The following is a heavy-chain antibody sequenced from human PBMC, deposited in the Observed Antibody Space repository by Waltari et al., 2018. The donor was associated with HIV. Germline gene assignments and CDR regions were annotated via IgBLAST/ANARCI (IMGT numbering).Heavy chain of an antibody. CDR2: INPSGGST. Sequence: QVQLVQSGAEVKKPGASVKVSCKASGYTFTSYYMHWVRQAPGQGLEWMGRINPSGGSTSYAQKFQGRVTMTRDTSTSTVYMELSSLRSEDTAVYYCASDYYGSGSPAYWGQGTLVTVSS. D-gene: IGHD3-10*01. CDR1: GYTFTSYY. V-gene: IGHV1-46*01. CDR3: ASDYYGSGSPAY. J-gene: IGHJ4*02.